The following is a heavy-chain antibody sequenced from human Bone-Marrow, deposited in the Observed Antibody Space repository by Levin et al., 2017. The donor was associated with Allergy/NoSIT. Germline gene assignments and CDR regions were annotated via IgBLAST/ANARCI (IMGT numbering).Heavy chain of an antibody. Sequence: KPSETLSLTCTVSGASMSRVYWTWIRQSPGKGLEWIGNIYYNGGVNYNPSLRGRVTFSLDASTSQFSLRLASLTTAATATYYCARDRDFHSAWGTRDSGMDVWGQGTSVTVSS. CDR2: IYYNGGV. D-gene: IGHD3-16*01. CDR1: GASMSRVY. CDR3: ARDRDFHSAWGTRDSGMDV. V-gene: IGHV4-59*12. J-gene: IGHJ6*02.